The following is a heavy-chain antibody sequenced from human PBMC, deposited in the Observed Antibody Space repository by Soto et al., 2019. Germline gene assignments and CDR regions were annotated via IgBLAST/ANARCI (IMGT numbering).Heavy chain of an antibody. CDR2: ISGTTT. D-gene: IGHD1-1*01. CDR3: ARNWDGYFD. CDR1: GFTFRSYE. J-gene: IGHJ4*01. V-gene: IGHV3-48*03. Sequence: ELQLVASGGGLVQHGGSLRLSCAASGFTFRSYEMNWVRQVPGKGLEWVAYISGTTTFYADSVKGRFTISRDNAKNSLYLQMDSLRAGDTAVYYCARNWDGYFD.